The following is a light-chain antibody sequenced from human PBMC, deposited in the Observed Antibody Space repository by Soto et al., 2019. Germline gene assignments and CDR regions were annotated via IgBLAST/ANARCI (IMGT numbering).Light chain of an antibody. CDR2: DAS. V-gene: IGKV1-5*01. J-gene: IGKJ1*01. CDR1: QTITSW. CDR3: QQHNSYPWT. Sequence: EIQMTQSPSSLSASIGDRVTISCRASQTITSWLAWYQQKPGKAPKLLIYDASSLESGVPSRFSGSGSGTEFTLTISSLQPDDFATYYCQQHNSYPWTFGQGTKVDIK.